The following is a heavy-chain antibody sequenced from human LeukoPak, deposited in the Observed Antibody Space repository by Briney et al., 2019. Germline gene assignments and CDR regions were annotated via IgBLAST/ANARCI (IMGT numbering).Heavy chain of an antibody. D-gene: IGHD3-10*01. Sequence: SETLSLTCAVYGGSFSGYYWSWIRQPPGKGLEWIGEINHSGSTNYNPSLKSRVTISVDTSKNQFSLKLSSVTAADTAVYYCARGYTRVTMVRGRGFDPWGQGTLVTVSS. J-gene: IGHJ5*02. CDR1: GGSFSGYY. CDR2: INHSGST. V-gene: IGHV4-34*01. CDR3: ARGYTRVTMVRGRGFDP.